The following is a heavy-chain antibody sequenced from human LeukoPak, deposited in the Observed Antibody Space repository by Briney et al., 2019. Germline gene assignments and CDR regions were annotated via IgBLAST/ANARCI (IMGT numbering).Heavy chain of an antibody. V-gene: IGHV3-23*01. CDR3: AREVYYYGSGSYSQYNWFDP. CDR2: ISGSGGST. J-gene: IGHJ5*02. Sequence: GGSLRLSCAASGFTFSSYAMSWVRQAPGEGLEWVSAISGSGGSTYYADSVKGRFTISRDNSKNTLYLQMNSLRAEDTAVYYCAREVYYYGSGSYSQYNWFDPWGQGTLVTVSS. D-gene: IGHD3-10*01. CDR1: GFTFSSYA.